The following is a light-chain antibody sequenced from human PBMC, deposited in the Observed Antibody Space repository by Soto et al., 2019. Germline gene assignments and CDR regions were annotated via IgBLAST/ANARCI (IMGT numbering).Light chain of an antibody. CDR3: RSYADSGTL. CDR2: EVK. V-gene: IGLV2-23*02. Sequence: QSALTQPASVSGSPGQSITISCSGTNSDVGGNNLVSWYQQHPGKAPKLVVYEVKKRPSGVSDRFSGSKSGNTASLTISGLQAEDEADYYCRSYADSGTLFGGGTKLTVL. J-gene: IGLJ2*01. CDR1: NSDVGGNNL.